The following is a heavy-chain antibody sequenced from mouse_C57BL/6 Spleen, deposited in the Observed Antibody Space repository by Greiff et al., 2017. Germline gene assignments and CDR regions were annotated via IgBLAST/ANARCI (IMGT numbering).Heavy chain of an antibody. V-gene: IGHV1-61*01. Sequence: QVQLQQSGAELVRPGSSVKLSCKASGYTFTSYWMDWVKQRPGQGLEWIGNIYPSDSETHYNQKFKDKATLTVDKSSSTAYMQLSSLTSEDSAVYYCARGIPYYYGSSPFAYWGQGTLGTVSA. CDR1: GYTFTSYW. CDR2: IYPSDSET. J-gene: IGHJ3*01. D-gene: IGHD1-1*01. CDR3: ARGIPYYYGSSPFAY.